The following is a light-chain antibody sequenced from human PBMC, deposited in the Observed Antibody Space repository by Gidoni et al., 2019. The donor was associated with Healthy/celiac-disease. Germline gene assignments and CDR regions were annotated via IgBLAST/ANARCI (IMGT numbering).Light chain of an antibody. CDR2: DAS. V-gene: IGKV3-11*01. J-gene: IGKJ3*01. CDR3: QQRSNWPQFT. CDR1: QSVSSY. Sequence: EIVLTQSPATLSLSPGERATLSCMASQSVSSYLAWYQQKPGQAPRILIYDASNRATGIPARFSGSGSGTDFTLTISSLEPEDFAVYYCQQRSNWPQFTCGPGTKVDIK.